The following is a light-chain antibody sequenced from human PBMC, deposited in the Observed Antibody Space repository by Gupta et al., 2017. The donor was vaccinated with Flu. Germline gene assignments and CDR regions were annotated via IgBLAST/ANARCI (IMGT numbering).Light chain of an antibody. Sequence: GERATLSCRASQSVSSYLAWYQQKPGQAPRLFIYDASNRATGIPARFSGSGSGTDFTLTISSLEPEDFAVYYCQQRSNWPPTFGGGTKVEI. J-gene: IGKJ4*01. V-gene: IGKV3-11*01. CDR3: QQRSNWPPT. CDR1: QSVSSY. CDR2: DAS.